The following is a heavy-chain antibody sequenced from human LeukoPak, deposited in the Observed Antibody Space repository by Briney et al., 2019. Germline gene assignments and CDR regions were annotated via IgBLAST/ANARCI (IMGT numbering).Heavy chain of an antibody. D-gene: IGHD3-10*01. Sequence: GGSLRLSCAASGFTFSSYAMSWVRQAPGKGLEWVSAISGSGGSTYYADSVKGRFTISRDNSKNTLYLQMNSLRAEDTAVYYCAKTTYYYGSGSYSPRDYRGQGTLVTVSS. CDR2: ISGSGGST. J-gene: IGHJ4*02. V-gene: IGHV3-23*01. CDR3: AKTTYYYGSGSYSPRDY. CDR1: GFTFSSYA.